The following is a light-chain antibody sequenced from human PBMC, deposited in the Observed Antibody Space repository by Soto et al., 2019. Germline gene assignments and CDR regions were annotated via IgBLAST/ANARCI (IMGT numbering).Light chain of an antibody. CDR3: YSYRGSNAWV. V-gene: IGLV2-14*01. J-gene: IGLJ3*02. CDR2: EVS. CDR1: SSDVGAYNF. Sequence: QSALTQPASVSGSPGQSITISCTGTSSDVGAYNFVSWYQHHPGTAPKLMIYEVSNRPSGASNRFSGSKSGNTASLTISRLQTEDEADYYCYSYRGSNAWVFGGGTQLTVL.